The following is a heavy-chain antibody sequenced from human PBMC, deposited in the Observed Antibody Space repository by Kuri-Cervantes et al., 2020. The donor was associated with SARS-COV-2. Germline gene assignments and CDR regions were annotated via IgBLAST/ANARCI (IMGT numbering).Heavy chain of an antibody. V-gene: IGHV4-39*01. CDR2: IYYSGST. Sequence: GSLRLSCAVSGTSLRGGPNSWNWIRQPPGKGLEWIGSIYYSGSTYYNPSLKSRVTISVDTSKNQFSLKLSSVTAADTAVYYCARHDYDFWSGSIGWFDPWGQGTLVTVSS. D-gene: IGHD3-3*01. J-gene: IGHJ5*02. CDR3: ARHDYDFWSGSIGWFDP. CDR1: GTSLRGGPNS.